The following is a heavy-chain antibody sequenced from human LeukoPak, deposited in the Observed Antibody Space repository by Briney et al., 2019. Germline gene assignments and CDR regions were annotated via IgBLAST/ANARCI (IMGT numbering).Heavy chain of an antibody. D-gene: IGHD6-13*01. CDR3: AKDFPEYSSSWSSDPMDV. Sequence: PGRSLRLSCPASGFTFSSYGMHWVRQAPGKGLEWVAVISYDGSNKYYADSMKGRFTISRDNSKNTLYLQMNSLRAEDTAVYYCAKDFPEYSSSWSSDPMDVWGQGTTVTVSS. CDR1: GFTFSSYG. CDR2: ISYDGSNK. V-gene: IGHV3-30*18. J-gene: IGHJ6*02.